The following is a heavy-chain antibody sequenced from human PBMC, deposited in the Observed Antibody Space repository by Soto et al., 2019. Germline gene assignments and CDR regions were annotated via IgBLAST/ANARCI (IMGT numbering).Heavy chain of an antibody. V-gene: IGHV5-10-1*01. CDR2: IDPSDSYT. CDR3: AGLAGYSSPSYYYYGMDV. J-gene: IGHJ6*02. D-gene: IGHD6-6*01. CDR1: GYSFTSYW. Sequence: ESLKISCKGSGYSFTSYWISWVRQMPGKGLEWMGRIDPSDSYTNYSPSFQGHVTISADKSISTAYLQWSSLKASDTAMYYCAGLAGYSSPSYYYYGMDVWGQGTTVTVSS.